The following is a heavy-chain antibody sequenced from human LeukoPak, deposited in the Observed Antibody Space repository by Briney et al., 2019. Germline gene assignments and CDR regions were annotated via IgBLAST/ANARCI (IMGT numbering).Heavy chain of an antibody. CDR1: GFTFSSYW. Sequence: GGSLRLSCAASGFTFSSYWMYWVRPAPGKGLVWVSRINSDGSSTNYADSVRGRFTIYRDNAKNTLYLQMNSLRAEDTAVYYCARDYGDAFDVWGQGTMVTVSS. J-gene: IGHJ3*01. D-gene: IGHD4-17*01. V-gene: IGHV3-74*01. CDR3: ARDYGDAFDV. CDR2: INSDGSST.